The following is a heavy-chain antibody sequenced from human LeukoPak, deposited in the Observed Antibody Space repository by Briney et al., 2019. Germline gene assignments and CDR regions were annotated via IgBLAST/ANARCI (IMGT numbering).Heavy chain of an antibody. D-gene: IGHD1-26*01. CDR2: IYYSGGT. V-gene: IGHV4-39*01. J-gene: IGHJ5*02. CDR3: LTGRWFDP. Sequence: PSETLSLTCTVSGGSISSSSYYWGWIRQPPGKGLEWIGTIYYSGGTYYNPSLKSRVTISVDTSKNQFSLKLSSVTAADTAVYYCLTGRWFDPWGQGTLVTVSS. CDR1: GGSISSSSYY.